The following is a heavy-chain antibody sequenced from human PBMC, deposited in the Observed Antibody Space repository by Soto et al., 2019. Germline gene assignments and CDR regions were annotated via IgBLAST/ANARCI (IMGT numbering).Heavy chain of an antibody. Sequence: PGGSLRLSCAASGFTFSSYAMSWVRQAPGKGLEWVSAISGSGGSTYYADSVKGRFTISRDNSKNTLYLQMNSLRAEDTAVYYCAKNSYYGDPPHYYYYGMDVWGQGTTVTVSS. CDR1: GFTFSSYA. CDR3: AKNSYYGDPPHYYYYGMDV. D-gene: IGHD4-17*01. CDR2: ISGSGGST. V-gene: IGHV3-23*01. J-gene: IGHJ6*02.